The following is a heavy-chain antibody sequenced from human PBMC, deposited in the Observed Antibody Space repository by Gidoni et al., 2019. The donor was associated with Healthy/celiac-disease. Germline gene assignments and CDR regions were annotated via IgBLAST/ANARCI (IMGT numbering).Heavy chain of an antibody. J-gene: IGHJ4*02. CDR2: IYSGGST. CDR3: ARGATIPGPFYYFDY. V-gene: IGHV3-66*01. CDR1: GFTVSGNY. D-gene: IGHD2-2*02. Sequence: EVQLVESGGGLVQPGGSLRLSGATSGFTVSGNYMSWVRQAPGKGLEWVSVIYSGGSTYYADSVKGRFTISRDNSKNTLYLQMNSLRAEDTAVYYCARGATIPGPFYYFDYWGQGTLVTVSS.